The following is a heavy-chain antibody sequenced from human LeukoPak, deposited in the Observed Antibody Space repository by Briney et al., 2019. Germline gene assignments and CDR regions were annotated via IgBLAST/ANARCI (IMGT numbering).Heavy chain of an antibody. D-gene: IGHD3-22*01. CDR1: GFTFSSCA. CDR2: IKSKSAGGKT. J-gene: IGHJ2*01. V-gene: IGHV3-15*01. Sequence: GGSLRLSCAASGFTFSSCAMSWVRQAPGKGLEWVGRIKSKSAGGKTDYAAPMKGRFTISRDDSKNTLYLQMNSLKTEDTAVYYCTAEYGSSGYYPWFFDLWGRGTLVTASS. CDR3: TAEYGSSGYYPWFFDL.